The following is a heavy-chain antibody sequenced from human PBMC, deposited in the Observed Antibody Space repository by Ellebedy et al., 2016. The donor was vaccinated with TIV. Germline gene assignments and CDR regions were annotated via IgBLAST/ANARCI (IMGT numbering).Heavy chain of an antibody. J-gene: IGHJ6*02. CDR1: GGTFSSYA. D-gene: IGHD1-1*01. CDR3: ARARTGTIEIYYYGMDV. Sequence: SVKVSCXASGGTFSSYAISWVRQAPGQGLEWMGGIIPIFGTANYAQKFQGRVTITADKSTSTAYMELSSLRSEDTAVYYCARARTGTIEIYYYGMDVWGQGTTVTVSS. CDR2: IIPIFGTA. V-gene: IGHV1-69*06.